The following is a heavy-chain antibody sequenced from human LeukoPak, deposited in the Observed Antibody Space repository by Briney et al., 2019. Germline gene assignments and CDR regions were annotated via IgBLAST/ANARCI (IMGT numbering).Heavy chain of an antibody. CDR1: GYTFTGYY. V-gene: IGHV1-2*06. Sequence: GASVKVSCKASGYTFTGYYMHWVRQAPGQGLEWMGRINPNSGGTNYAQKFQGRVTMTRDTSISTAYMELSRLRSDDTAVYYCARGAWGSGWPRGRYFDLWGRGTLVTVSS. CDR2: INPNSGGT. CDR3: ARGAWGSGWPRGRYFDL. J-gene: IGHJ2*01. D-gene: IGHD6-19*01.